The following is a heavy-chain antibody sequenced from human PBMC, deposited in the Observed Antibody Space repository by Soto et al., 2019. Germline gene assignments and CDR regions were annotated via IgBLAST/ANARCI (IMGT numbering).Heavy chain of an antibody. CDR1: GGSISSGGYY. D-gene: IGHD6-13*01. V-gene: IGHV4-31*03. CDR2: IYYSGST. CDR3: ARDRAGALYFDY. J-gene: IGHJ4*02. Sequence: QVQLQESGPGLVKPSQTLSLTCTVSGGSISSGGYYWSWIRQHPGKGLEWIGYIYYSGSTYYNPSRKCRVTISVDTSKNQFSLKLSSVTAADTAVYYCARDRAGALYFDYWGQGTLVTVSS.